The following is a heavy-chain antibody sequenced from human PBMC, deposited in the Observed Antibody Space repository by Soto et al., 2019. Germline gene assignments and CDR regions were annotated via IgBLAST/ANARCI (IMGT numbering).Heavy chain of an antibody. J-gene: IGHJ4*02. D-gene: IGHD3-22*01. Sequence: QLLESGGGLVQPGGSLRLSCAASGFTFIAYAMTWVRQAPGKGPEWVLSTSGSGGDTFYGDSVKGRFTISRYNSRYTLYLHMNVLRVEDTAVYFCAKMPTYYSDSRRYYQTYFDSRGQGTLVTVSS. V-gene: IGHV3-23*01. CDR2: TSGSGGDT. CDR3: AKMPTYYSDSRRYYQTYFDS. CDR1: GFTFIAYA.